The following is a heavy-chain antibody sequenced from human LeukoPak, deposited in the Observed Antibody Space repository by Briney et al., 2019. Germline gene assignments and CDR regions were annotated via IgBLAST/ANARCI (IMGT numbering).Heavy chain of an antibody. CDR1: GFTFSTYS. D-gene: IGHD1-26*01. Sequence: GGSLRLSCAASGFTFSTYSMNWVRQAPGKGLEWVSYISGGSSTIYYADSVKGRFTVSRDNAKNSLYLQMNSLRDEDTAVYYCARAGIIVGASYNFDYWGQGTLVTVSS. CDR3: ARAGIIVGASYNFDY. J-gene: IGHJ4*02. CDR2: ISGGSSTI. V-gene: IGHV3-48*02.